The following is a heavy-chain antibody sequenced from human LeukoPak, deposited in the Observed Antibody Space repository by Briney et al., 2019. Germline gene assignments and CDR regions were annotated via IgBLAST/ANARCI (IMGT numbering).Heavy chain of an antibody. CDR1: GGSISSSSYY. D-gene: IGHD3-9*01. J-gene: IGHJ5*02. CDR2: IYYSGST. CDR3: ARHTGGDILTGYTPGWFDP. V-gene: IGHV4-39*01. Sequence: TASETLSLTCTVSGGSISSSSYYWGWIRQPPGKGLEWIGSIYYSGSTYYNPSLKSRVTISVDTSKNQFSLKLSSVTAADTAVYYCARHTGGDILTGYTPGWFDPWGQGILVTVSS.